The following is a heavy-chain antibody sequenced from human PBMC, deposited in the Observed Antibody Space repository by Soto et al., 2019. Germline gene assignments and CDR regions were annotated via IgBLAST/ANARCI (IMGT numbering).Heavy chain of an antibody. CDR2: ISVYNGNT. J-gene: IGHJ3*02. V-gene: IGHV1-18*01. Sequence: GASVKVSWKASGYTFTNYGISWVRQAPGQGLEWMGWISVYNGNTNYAQKLRGRVTMTTDTSTSTAYMELRSLRSDDTAVYYCARDYCSGGSCYSGGFDMWAQGTKVTVSS. D-gene: IGHD2-15*01. CDR1: GYTFTNYG. CDR3: ARDYCSGGSCYSGGFDM.